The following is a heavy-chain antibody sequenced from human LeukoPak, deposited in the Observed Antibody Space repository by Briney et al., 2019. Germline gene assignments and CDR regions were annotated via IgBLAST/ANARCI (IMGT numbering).Heavy chain of an antibody. D-gene: IGHD1-7*01. Sequence: PGGSLRLSCAASGFTFSSYAMHWVRQAPGKGLEWVAVISYDGSNKYYADSVKGRFTISRDNSKNTLYLQVNSLRAEDTAVYYCARVGGFRYNWNYLFDYWGQGTLVTVSS. CDR2: ISYDGSNK. CDR3: ARVGGFRYNWNYLFDY. CDR1: GFTFSSYA. J-gene: IGHJ4*02. V-gene: IGHV3-30*14.